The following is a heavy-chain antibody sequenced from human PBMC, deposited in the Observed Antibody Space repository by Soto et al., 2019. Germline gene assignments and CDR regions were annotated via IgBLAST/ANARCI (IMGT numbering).Heavy chain of an antibody. CDR1: GGSCSGYY. Sequence: SETLSLTCAVYGGSCSGYYWSWIRQPPGKGLEWIGEINHSGSTNYNPSLKSRVTISVDTSKNQFSLKLSSVTAADTAVYYCAVSIGTNWFDPWGQGTLVTVSS. CDR2: INHSGST. J-gene: IGHJ5*02. V-gene: IGHV4-34*01. CDR3: AVSIGTNWFDP.